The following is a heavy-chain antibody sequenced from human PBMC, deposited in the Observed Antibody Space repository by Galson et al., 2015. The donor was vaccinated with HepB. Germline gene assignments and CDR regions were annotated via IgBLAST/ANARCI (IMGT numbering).Heavy chain of an antibody. CDR1: GFTFSSYC. D-gene: IGHD1-26*01. CDR3: AKDEGEWELQVSYYYGMDV. CDR2: ISQDGSKK. J-gene: IGHJ6*02. V-gene: IGHV3-30*18. Sequence: SLRLSCAASGFTFSSYCMHWVRQAPGKGLEWVAVISQDGSKKYYVDSVKGRFTISRDNSKNSLYLQMNSLRAEDTAVYYCAKDEGEWELQVSYYYGMDVWGQGTTVTVSS.